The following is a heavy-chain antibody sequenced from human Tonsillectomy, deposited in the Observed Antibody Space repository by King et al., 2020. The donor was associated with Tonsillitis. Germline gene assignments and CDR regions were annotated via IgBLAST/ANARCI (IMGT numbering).Heavy chain of an antibody. CDR2: INQNGGEK. V-gene: IGHV3-7*03. CDR1: GLTFSSYW. CDR3: ARDVTFGGKY. D-gene: IGHD4-23*01. Sequence: VQLVESGGGLVQPGGSLRLSCAVSGLTFSSYWMSWVRQAPGEGLEWVANINQNGGEKYYVDSVKGRFTISRDNAKNSLYLQMNSLRADDTAVYYCARDVTFGGKYWGPGTLVTVSS. J-gene: IGHJ4*02.